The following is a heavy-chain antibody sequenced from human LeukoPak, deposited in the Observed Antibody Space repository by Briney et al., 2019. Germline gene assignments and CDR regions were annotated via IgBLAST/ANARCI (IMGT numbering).Heavy chain of an antibody. V-gene: IGHV3-21*01. CDR1: GFTFSSYS. CDR3: ARGRVWSGYYRGTYYFDY. J-gene: IGHJ4*02. CDR2: ISSSSSYI. D-gene: IGHD3-3*01. Sequence: KTGGSLRLSCAASGFTFSSYSMNWVRQAPGKGLEWVSSISSSSSYIYYADSVKGRFTISRDNAKNSLYLQMNSLRAEDTAVYYCARGRVWSGYYRGTYYFDYWGQGTLVTVSS.